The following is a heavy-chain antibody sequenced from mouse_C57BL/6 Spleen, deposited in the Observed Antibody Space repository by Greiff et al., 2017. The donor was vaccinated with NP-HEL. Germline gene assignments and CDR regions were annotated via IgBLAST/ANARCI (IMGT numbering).Heavy chain of an antibody. Sequence: QVQLQQPGAELVKPGASVKLSCKASGYTFTSYWMHWVKQRPGRGLEWIGMLDPNSGGTKYNEKFKSKATLTVDKPSSTAYMQLSSLTSEDSAVYYCAGDYSDEFAYWGQGTLVTVSA. D-gene: IGHD2-12*01. CDR2: LDPNSGGT. J-gene: IGHJ3*01. CDR3: AGDYSDEFAY. CDR1: GYTFTSYW. V-gene: IGHV1-72*01.